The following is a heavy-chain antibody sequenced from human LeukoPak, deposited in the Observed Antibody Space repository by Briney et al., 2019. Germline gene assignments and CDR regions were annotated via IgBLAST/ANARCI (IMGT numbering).Heavy chain of an antibody. CDR3: AKDRYDYVWGSYRYTPPDY. J-gene: IGHJ4*02. V-gene: IGHV3-23*01. D-gene: IGHD3-16*02. Sequence: GGSLRLSCAASGFTFSSYEMNWVRQAPGKGLEWVSAISGSGSSTYYADSVKGRFTISRDNSKNTLYLQMNSLRAEDTAVYYCAKDRYDYVWGSYRYTPPDYRGQGTLVTVSS. CDR2: ISGSGSST. CDR1: GFTFSSYE.